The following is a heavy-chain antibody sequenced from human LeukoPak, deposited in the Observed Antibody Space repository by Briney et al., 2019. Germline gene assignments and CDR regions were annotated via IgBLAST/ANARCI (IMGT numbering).Heavy chain of an antibody. Sequence: SQTLSLTCTVSGGSISGGACYWSWIRQHPGKGLEWIGYIYYSGSTYYDPSLRSRVTISVDTSNNQFSLRLSSVTAADTAVYYCARGFGAPNYYYGMDVWGQGPTVTVSS. V-gene: IGHV4-31*03. CDR1: GGSISGGACY. J-gene: IGHJ6*02. D-gene: IGHD3-10*01. CDR3: ARGFGAPNYYYGMDV. CDR2: IYYSGST.